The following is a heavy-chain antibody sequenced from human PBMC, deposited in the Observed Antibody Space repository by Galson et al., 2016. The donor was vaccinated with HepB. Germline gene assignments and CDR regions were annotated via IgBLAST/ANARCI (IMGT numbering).Heavy chain of an antibody. J-gene: IGHJ6*02. CDR3: ARDSCKGVPSYYYAMDI. V-gene: IGHV1-69*13. CDR1: GYTFINYF. Sequence: SVKVSCKASGYTFINYFIHWVRQAPGQGLEWVGGIIPMLGTTNYAQKFLGRVTITADESTSTAYMEINSLRSEDTAMFFCARDSCKGVPSYYYAMDIWGQGTAVTVSS. D-gene: IGHD2/OR15-2a*01. CDR2: IIPMLGTT.